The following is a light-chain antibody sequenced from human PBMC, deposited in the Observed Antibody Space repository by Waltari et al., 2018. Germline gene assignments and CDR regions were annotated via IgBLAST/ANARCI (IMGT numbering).Light chain of an antibody. CDR1: QRVGGYF. CDR3: QQYGSSPPLT. J-gene: IGKJ4*01. Sequence: EIVLTQSPGTLSLSPGESATLSSRASQRVGGYFVALYQHKPGQAPRLVLYGASNRAAGVPDRFSGSGSGTDFTLTISRLAPEDFAVYYCQQYGSSPPLTFGGGTKVEIK. V-gene: IGKV3-20*01. CDR2: GAS.